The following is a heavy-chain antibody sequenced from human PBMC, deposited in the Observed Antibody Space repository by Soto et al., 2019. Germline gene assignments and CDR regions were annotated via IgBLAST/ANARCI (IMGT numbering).Heavy chain of an antibody. CDR2: VSGSGRTT. Sequence: EVQLVESGGGLVQPGGSLRLSCAASGFSFSNYAMSWVRQGPGKGLEWVSGVSGSGRTTYYADSVKGRLTISRDNSENTLYLRMNSLRVEDTAVYYWARAQPTTVTPLGYWGQGTLGTVSS. J-gene: IGHJ4*02. CDR1: GFSFSNYA. CDR3: ARAQPTTVTPLGY. D-gene: IGHD4-17*01. V-gene: IGHV3-23*04.